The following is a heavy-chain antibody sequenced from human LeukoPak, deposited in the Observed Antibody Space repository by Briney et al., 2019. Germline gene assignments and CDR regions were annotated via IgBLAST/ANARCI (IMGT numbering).Heavy chain of an antibody. Sequence: ASVKVSCKASGYTFTSYAMHWVRQAPGQRLEWMGWINAGNGDTKYSQKFQGRVTITADKSTSTAYMELSSLRSEDTAVYYCARVSVDVATVTSYYFDYWGQGTLVTVSS. J-gene: IGHJ4*02. V-gene: IGHV1-3*01. CDR3: ARVSVDVATVTSYYFDY. D-gene: IGHD4-17*01. CDR2: INAGNGDT. CDR1: GYTFTSYA.